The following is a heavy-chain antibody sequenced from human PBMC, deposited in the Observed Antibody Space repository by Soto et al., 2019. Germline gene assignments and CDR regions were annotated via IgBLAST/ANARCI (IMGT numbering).Heavy chain of an antibody. V-gene: IGHV5-51*01. Sequence: ETLSLTCAVSGYSISSGYYWGWVRQMPGKGLEWMGIIYPGDSDTRYSPSFQGQVTISADKSISTAYLQWSSLKASDTAMYYCARPGRFGELNWFDPWGQGTLVTVSS. J-gene: IGHJ5*02. D-gene: IGHD3-10*01. CDR2: IYPGDSDT. CDR3: ARPGRFGELNWFDP. CDR1: GYSISSGYY.